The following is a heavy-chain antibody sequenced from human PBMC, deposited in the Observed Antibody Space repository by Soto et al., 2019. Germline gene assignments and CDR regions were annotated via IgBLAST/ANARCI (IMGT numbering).Heavy chain of an antibody. CDR3: ARGRRGWQQLVPFHY. V-gene: IGHV4-34*01. CDR2: INHSGST. Sequence: QVQLQQWGAGLLKPSETLSLTCAVYGGSFSGYYWSWIRQPPGKGLEWIGEINHSGSTNYNPSLKSRDTITVDTSKNQFSLKLSSVTAADTAVYYCARGRRGWQQLVPFHYWGQGTLVTVSS. CDR1: GGSFSGYY. J-gene: IGHJ4*02. D-gene: IGHD6-13*01.